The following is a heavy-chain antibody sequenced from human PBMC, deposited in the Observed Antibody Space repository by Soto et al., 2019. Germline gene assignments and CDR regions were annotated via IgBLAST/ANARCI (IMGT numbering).Heavy chain of an antibody. J-gene: IGHJ5*02. CDR3: ARGRDSSTINWFDP. D-gene: IGHD6-13*01. CDR1: GYAFTSYG. CDR2: ISAYNGNT. Sequence: GASVKVSCKASGYAFTSYGISWVRQAPGQGLEWMGWISAYNGNTNYAQKLQGRVTMTTDTSTSTAYMELRSLRSDDTAVYYCARGRDSSTINWFDPWGQGTLVTVSS. V-gene: IGHV1-18*01.